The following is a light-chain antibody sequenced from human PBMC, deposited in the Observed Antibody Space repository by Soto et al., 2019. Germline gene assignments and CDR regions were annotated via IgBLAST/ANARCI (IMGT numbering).Light chain of an antibody. CDR1: SSNIGNFY. Sequence: QLVLTQPPSASGTPGQRVTISCSGSSSNIGNFYVYWYQQLPGTAPKLLIYKNNQRPLGVPDRFSGSKSGTSASLAISGLRSEDDADYYCAAWDDSLSGPGVFGGGTQLTVL. J-gene: IGLJ7*01. V-gene: IGLV1-47*01. CDR2: KNN. CDR3: AAWDDSLSGPGV.